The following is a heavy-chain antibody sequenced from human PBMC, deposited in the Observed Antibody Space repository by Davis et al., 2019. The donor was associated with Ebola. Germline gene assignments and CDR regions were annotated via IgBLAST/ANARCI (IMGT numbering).Heavy chain of an antibody. CDR1: GGSISSYY. Sequence: SETLSLTCTVSGGSISSYYWSWIRQPPGKGLEWIGYIYYSGSTNYNPSLKSRVTISVDTSKNQFSLKLSSVTAADTAVYYCARVGGYCGGDCSRYYYYGMDVWGQGTTVTVSS. V-gene: IGHV4-59*01. CDR3: ARVGGYCGGDCSRYYYYGMDV. J-gene: IGHJ6*02. D-gene: IGHD2-21*02. CDR2: IYYSGST.